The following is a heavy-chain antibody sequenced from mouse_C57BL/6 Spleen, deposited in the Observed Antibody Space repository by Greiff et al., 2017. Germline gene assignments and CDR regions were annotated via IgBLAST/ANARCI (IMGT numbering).Heavy chain of an antibody. V-gene: IGHV5-9*01. J-gene: IGHJ1*03. CDR3: ASYGNWYFDV. CDR2: ISGGGGNT. Sequence: EVQVVESGGGLVKPGGSLKLSCAASGFTFSSYTMSWVRQTPEKRLEWVATISGGGGNTYYPDSVKGRFTISRDNAKNTLYLQMSSLRSEDTALYYCASYGNWYFDVWGTGTTVTVSS. CDR1: GFTFSSYT. D-gene: IGHD2-1*01.